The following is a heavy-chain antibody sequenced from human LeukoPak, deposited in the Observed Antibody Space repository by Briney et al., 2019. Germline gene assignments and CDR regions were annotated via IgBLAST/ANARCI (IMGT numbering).Heavy chain of an antibody. CDR2: ISYDGSNK. Sequence: GGSLRLSCAASGFTFSSYAMHWVRQAPGKGLEWVAVISYDGSNKYYADSVKGRFTISRDNSKNTLYLQMNSLRAEDTAVYYCARADCSSTSCYVGFDYWGQGTLVTVSS. J-gene: IGHJ4*02. V-gene: IGHV3-30-3*01. CDR3: ARADCSSTSCYVGFDY. D-gene: IGHD2-2*01. CDR1: GFTFSSYA.